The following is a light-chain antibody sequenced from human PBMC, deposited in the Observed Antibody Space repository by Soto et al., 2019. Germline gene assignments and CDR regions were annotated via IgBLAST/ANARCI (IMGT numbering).Light chain of an antibody. CDR2: EVS. Sequence: QSALTQPPSVSGSPGQSVTISCTGTSSDVGSYNRVSWYQQPPGTAPKLMIYEVSNRPSGVPDRFSGSKSGNTASLTISGLQAEDEAEYYCTSYTGSSTIVVFGGGTRLTVL. J-gene: IGLJ2*01. CDR1: SSDVGSYNR. CDR3: TSYTGSSTIVV. V-gene: IGLV2-18*02.